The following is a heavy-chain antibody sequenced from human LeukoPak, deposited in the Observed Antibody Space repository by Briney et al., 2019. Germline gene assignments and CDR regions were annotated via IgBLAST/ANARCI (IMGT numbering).Heavy chain of an antibody. V-gene: IGHV3-7*01. J-gene: IGHJ4*02. Sequence: GGSLRLSCAASGFTFSNYWMTWVRQAPGKGLEWVAHINQDGSEEHYMDSAKARFTISRDNAKNSLSLQMNSLRAEDTSAYYCVRDGGVSGDDLLAYWGKGTLLTVSS. CDR1: GFTFSNYW. CDR2: INQDGSEE. D-gene: IGHD5-12*01. CDR3: VRDGGVSGDDLLAY.